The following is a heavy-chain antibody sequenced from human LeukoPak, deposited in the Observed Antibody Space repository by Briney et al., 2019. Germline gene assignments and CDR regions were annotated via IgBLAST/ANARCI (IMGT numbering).Heavy chain of an antibody. CDR3: AKDGP. V-gene: IGHV3-30*18. Sequence: PGRSLRLSCAASGFSFSSYGMHWVRQAPGKGLEWVAVISYDGSNKYYADSVKGRFTISRDNSKNTLYLQMNSLRAEDTAVYYCAKDGPWGQGTLVTVSS. CDR2: ISYDGSNK. J-gene: IGHJ4*02. CDR1: GFSFSSYG.